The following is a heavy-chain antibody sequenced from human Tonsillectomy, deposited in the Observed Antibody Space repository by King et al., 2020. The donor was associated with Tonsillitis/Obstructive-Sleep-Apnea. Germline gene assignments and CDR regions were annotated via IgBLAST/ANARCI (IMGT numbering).Heavy chain of an antibody. CDR2: IYYSGST. V-gene: IGHV4-59*01. D-gene: IGHD2-2*01. CDR3: ARLGFCNSIWCLPDF. J-gene: IGHJ4*02. CDR1: GGSISSFY. Sequence: QLQESGPGLVKPSETLSLTCTVSGGSISSFYWSWIRQPPGGGLQWIWYIYYSGSTNYKPSLQSRVAMSADTSKNQISLDLSSVTAADTAVYFCARLGFCNSIWCLPDFWGQGTLVTVSS.